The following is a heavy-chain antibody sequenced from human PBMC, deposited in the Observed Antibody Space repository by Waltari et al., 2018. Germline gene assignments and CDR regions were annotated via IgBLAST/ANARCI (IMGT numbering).Heavy chain of an antibody. CDR2: IYTSGST. CDR1: GGSISSGSYY. J-gene: IGHJ5*02. CDR3: ARETVRNWGAFDP. D-gene: IGHD7-27*01. Sequence: QVQLQESGPGLVKPSQTLSLTCTVSGGSISSGSYYWSWIRQPAGKGLEWIGRIYTSGSTNYNPSLKSRVTISVDTSKNQFSLKLSSVTAADTAVYYCARETVRNWGAFDPWGQGTLVTVSS. V-gene: IGHV4-61*02.